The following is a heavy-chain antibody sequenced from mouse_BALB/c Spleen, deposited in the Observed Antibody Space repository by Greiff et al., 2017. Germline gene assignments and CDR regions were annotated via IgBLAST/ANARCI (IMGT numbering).Heavy chain of an antibody. CDR3: ARRDGYDGFAY. CDR1: GFTFSSYG. V-gene: IGHV5-6*01. Sequence: EVQGVESGGDLVKPGGSLKLSCAASGFTFSSYGMSWVRQTPDKRLEWVATISSGGSYTYYPDSVKGRFTISRDNAKNTLYLQMSSLKSEDTAMYYCARRDGYDGFAYWGQGTLVTVSA. CDR2: ISSGGSYT. D-gene: IGHD2-2*01. J-gene: IGHJ3*01.